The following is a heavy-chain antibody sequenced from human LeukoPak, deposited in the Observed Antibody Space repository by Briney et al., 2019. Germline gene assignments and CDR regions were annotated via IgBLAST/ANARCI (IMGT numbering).Heavy chain of an antibody. CDR3: ARDRPGGSSLDY. CDR1: GYSISSGYY. CDR2: IYHSGST. Sequence: SETLSLTCTVSGYSISSGYYWGWIRQPPGKGLEWIGSIYHSGSTYYSPSLKGRVTISGDTSKNQFSLKLSSVTAADTAVYYCARDRPGGSSLDYWGQGTLVTVSS. J-gene: IGHJ4*02. V-gene: IGHV4-38-2*02. D-gene: IGHD6-13*01.